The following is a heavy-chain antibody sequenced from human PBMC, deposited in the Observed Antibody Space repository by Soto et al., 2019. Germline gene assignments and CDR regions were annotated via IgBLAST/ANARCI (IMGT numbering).Heavy chain of an antibody. Sequence: PSQTLSLTCAMSGDSVSSISAAWSWIRQSRSRGLEWLGRTYYRSKWYNDYAVSVKSRITINPDTSKNQFSLQLNSVTPEDTAVYYCAGDNWNYYYGMDVWGQGTTVTVSS. CDR2: TYYRSKWYN. D-gene: IGHD1-20*01. CDR1: GDSVSSISAA. J-gene: IGHJ6*02. V-gene: IGHV6-1*01. CDR3: AGDNWNYYYGMDV.